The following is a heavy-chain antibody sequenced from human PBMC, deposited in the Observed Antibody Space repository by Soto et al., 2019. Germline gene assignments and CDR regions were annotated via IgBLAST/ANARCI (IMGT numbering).Heavy chain of an antibody. D-gene: IGHD3-22*01. V-gene: IGHV4-30-4*02. CDR3: ASGSSGSRPNFYFDY. CDR1: GGSISSGDYY. J-gene: IGHJ4*02. Sequence: ASETLSLTCTVSGGSISSGDYYWSWIRHPPGKGLEWIGYIYYSGSTYYNPSLKSRVTISVDTSKNQFSLKLSSVTAADTAVYYCASGSSGSRPNFYFDYWGQGTLVTVSS. CDR2: IYYSGST.